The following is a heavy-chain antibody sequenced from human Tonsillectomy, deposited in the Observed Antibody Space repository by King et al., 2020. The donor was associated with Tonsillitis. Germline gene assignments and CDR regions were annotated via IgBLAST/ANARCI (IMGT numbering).Heavy chain of an antibody. D-gene: IGHD1-26*01. CDR2: IYTIGGT. CDR3: ARVAEYSGSSFDY. J-gene: IGHJ4*02. CDR1: GGSISSYY. V-gene: IGHV4-4*07. Sequence: QLQESGPGLVKPSETLSLTCTVSGGSISSYYWSWIRQPAGKGLEWIGRIYTIGGTNSNPSLKSRVTMSVDTSKNKFSLKLSSVTAADTAVYYCARVAEYSGSSFDYWGQGTLVTVSS.